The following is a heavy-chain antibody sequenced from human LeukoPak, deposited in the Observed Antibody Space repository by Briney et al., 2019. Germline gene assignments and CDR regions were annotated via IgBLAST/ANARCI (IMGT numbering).Heavy chain of an antibody. CDR3: ASSYGDYPYYFDY. J-gene: IGHJ4*02. CDR2: ISSSSSYI. Sequence: AGGSLRLSCAASGFTFSSYSMNWVRQAPGKGLEWVSSISSSSSYIYYADSVKGRFTISRDNAKNSLYLQMNSPRAEDTAVYYCASSYGDYPYYFDYWGQGTLVTVSS. V-gene: IGHV3-21*01. CDR1: GFTFSSYS. D-gene: IGHD4-17*01.